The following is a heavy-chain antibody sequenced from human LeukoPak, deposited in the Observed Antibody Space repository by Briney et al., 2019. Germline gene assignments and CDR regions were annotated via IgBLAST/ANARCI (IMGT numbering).Heavy chain of an antibody. CDR1: GFTFSNYA. V-gene: IGHV3-23*01. CDR3: ASHYYDRTGYRRDAFDI. CDR2: ITVSGGVT. D-gene: IGHD3-22*01. Sequence: GGSLRLSCAASGFTFSNYAMSWVRQGPGKGLEWVSFITVSGGVTNYADSVKGRFTISRDNSKNTLYLQMNSLRVEDTAIYYCASHYYDRTGYRRDAFDIWGQGTMVTVSS. J-gene: IGHJ3*02.